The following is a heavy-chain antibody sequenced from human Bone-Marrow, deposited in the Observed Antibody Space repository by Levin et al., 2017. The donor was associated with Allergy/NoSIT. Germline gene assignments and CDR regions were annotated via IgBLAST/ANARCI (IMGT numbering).Heavy chain of an antibody. CDR3: ARVALPRYCTSTSCSDRGYYFDY. J-gene: IGHJ4*02. CDR1: GFTFSSYD. D-gene: IGHD2-2*01. CDR2: IGTAADS. V-gene: IGHV3-13*04. Sequence: GSLRLSCAASGFTFSSYDMHWVRQATGRGLEWVSAIGTAADSYYSGSVKGRFTVSRDNAKNSFYLQMNSLRAGDTAVYYCARVALPRYCTSTSCSDRGYYFDYWGQGTLVTVSS.